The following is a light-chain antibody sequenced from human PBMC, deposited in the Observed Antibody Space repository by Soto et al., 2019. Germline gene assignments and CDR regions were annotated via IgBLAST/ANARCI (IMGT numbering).Light chain of an antibody. J-gene: IGLJ1*01. CDR3: AAWDDSLNGFYV. CDR2: SNN. CDR1: SSNIGSNT. V-gene: IGLV1-44*01. Sequence: QSVLTQPPSASGTPGQRVTISCSGSSSNIGSNTVNLYQQLPGTAPKLLIYSNNQRPSGVPDRFSGSKSGTSASLAISGLQSEDEAEYYCAAWDDSLNGFYVFGTGTKVTVL.